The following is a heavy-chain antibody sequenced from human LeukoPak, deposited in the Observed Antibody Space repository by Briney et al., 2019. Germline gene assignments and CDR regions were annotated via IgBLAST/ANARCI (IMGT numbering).Heavy chain of an antibody. V-gene: IGHV4-59*01. Sequence: SETLSLTCTVSGGSISSYYWSWIRQPPGKGLEWIGNIYYSGSTNYNPSLRSRITITVNTSKNQFSLKLSPVSAAAPAVYYFAGGRYSGYGWVDYWGQGTLVTVSS. D-gene: IGHD5-12*01. CDR2: IYYSGST. CDR1: GGSISSYY. CDR3: AGGRYSGYGWVDY. J-gene: IGHJ4*02.